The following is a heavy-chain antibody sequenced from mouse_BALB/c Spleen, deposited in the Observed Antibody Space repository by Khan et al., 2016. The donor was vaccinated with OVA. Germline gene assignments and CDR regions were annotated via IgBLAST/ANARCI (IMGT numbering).Heavy chain of an antibody. CDR1: GFSLTSYG. V-gene: IGHV2-9*02. CDR2: IWAGGST. J-gene: IGHJ4*01. CDR3: VRDDGGGNEAMDY. Sequence: QMQLEESGPGLVAPSQSLSITCTVSGFSLTSYGVYWVRQPPGKGLEWLGIIWAGGSTNYNSALMSRLSISKDNSKSQDFLKMNSLQHVDTDIYDCVRDDGGGNEAMDYWGQGTSVTVSS. D-gene: IGHD2-1*01.